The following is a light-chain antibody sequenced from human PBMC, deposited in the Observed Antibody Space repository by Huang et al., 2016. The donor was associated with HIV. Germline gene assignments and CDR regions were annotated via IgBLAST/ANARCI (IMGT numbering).Light chain of an antibody. CDR3: QQSYSSIA. Sequence: DIQMTQSPSSLSASVGDRVTITCRTSQSITTDLNWYQQKPGKAPILLIYAASSLQSGVPSRFKGGGSGTDFALTISSLQPEDFATYYCQQSYSSIAFGQGTRLEIK. J-gene: IGKJ5*01. CDR1: QSITTD. V-gene: IGKV1-39*01. CDR2: AAS.